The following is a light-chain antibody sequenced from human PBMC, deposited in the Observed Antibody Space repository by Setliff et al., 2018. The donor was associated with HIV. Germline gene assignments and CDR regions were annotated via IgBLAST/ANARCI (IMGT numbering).Light chain of an antibody. CDR1: SSNIGAGFD. CDR2: DNM. J-gene: IGLJ1*01. V-gene: IGLV1-40*01. Sequence: QSALTQPPSVSGAPGQRVTISCTGSSSNIGAGFDVHWYQQLPGTAPKLLIYDNMNRPSGVPDRFSGSKSGTSASLVITGLQTEDEADYYCQSYDNSLSGYVFGTGTKVTVL. CDR3: QSYDNSLSGYV.